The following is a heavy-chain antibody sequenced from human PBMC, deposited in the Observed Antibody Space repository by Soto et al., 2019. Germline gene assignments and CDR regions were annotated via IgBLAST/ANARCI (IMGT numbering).Heavy chain of an antibody. Sequence: GGSLRLSCAASGFTFSSYGMHWVRQAPGKGLEWVAVISYDGSNKYYADSVKGRFTISRDNSKNTLYLQMTRLTSDDTAIYFCARRHLRDYIRWSFDPWGQGTLVTVSS. V-gene: IGHV3-30*03. J-gene: IGHJ5*02. D-gene: IGHD3-16*01. CDR2: ISYDGSNK. CDR1: GFTFSSYG. CDR3: ARRHLRDYIRWSFDP.